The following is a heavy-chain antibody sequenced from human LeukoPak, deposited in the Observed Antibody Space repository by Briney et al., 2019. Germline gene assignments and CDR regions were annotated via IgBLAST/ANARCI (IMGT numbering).Heavy chain of an antibody. CDR3: ARDHPTYYYDSSGYYDY. V-gene: IGHV3-11*01. CDR2: ISSSGSTI. J-gene: IGHJ4*02. CDR1: GFTFSDYY. D-gene: IGHD3-22*01. Sequence: GGSLRLSCAASGFTFSDYYMSWIRQAPGKGLEWVSYISSSGSTIYYADSVKGRFTISRDNAKNSLYLQMNSLRVEDTAVYYCARDHPTYYYDSSGYYDYWGQGTLVTVSS.